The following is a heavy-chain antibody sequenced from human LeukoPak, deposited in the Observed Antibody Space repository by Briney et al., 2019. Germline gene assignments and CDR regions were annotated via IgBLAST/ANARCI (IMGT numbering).Heavy chain of an antibody. D-gene: IGHD1-26*01. CDR2: LYSGGSI. CDR1: GFTVSSSY. J-gene: IGHJ4*02. Sequence: GGSLRLSCAGSGFTVSSSYMSWVRQAPGRGLEWVSILYSGGSIFYADSVKGRFTIPRDISKNMLHLQMNSLRAGDTAVYYCARSSISSYYEDWGQGTLVTVSS. V-gene: IGHV3-66*01. CDR3: ARSSISSYYED.